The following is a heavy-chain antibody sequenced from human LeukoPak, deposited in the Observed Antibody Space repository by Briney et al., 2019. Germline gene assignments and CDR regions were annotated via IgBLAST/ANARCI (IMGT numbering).Heavy chain of an antibody. CDR2: ISPSGGGT. J-gene: IGHJ4*02. CDR1: GFTFSSYG. Sequence: GGSLRLSCAASGFTFSSYGMNWVRQAPGKGLEWISGISPSGGGTYYADFVKGRFTISRDDSKNTLYLQMNSLRAEDTAVYYCARVTYGSGTYGAFDYWGQGTLVTVSS. V-gene: IGHV3-23*01. CDR3: ARVTYGSGTYGAFDY. D-gene: IGHD3-10*01.